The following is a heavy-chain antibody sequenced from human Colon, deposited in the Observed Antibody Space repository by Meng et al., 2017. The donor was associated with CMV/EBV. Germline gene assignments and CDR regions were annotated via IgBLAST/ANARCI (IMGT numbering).Heavy chain of an antibody. J-gene: IGHJ6*02. CDR2: ITAGSIYI. D-gene: IGHD1-1*01. V-gene: IGHV3-21*04. CDR3: ARDYAHWKLGWYYYGMDV. Sequence: GESLKISCAASGFTFSRYSMNWVRQAPGKGLEWVASITAGSIYIEYADSVKGRFAISRDNAENLLYLQMNNLTPEDTAVYYCARDYAHWKLGWYYYGMDVWGQGTTVTVSS. CDR1: GFTFSRYS.